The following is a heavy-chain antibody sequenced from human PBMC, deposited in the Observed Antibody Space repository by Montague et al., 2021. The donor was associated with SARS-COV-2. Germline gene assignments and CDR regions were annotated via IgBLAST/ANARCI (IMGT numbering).Heavy chain of an antibody. V-gene: IGHV2-5*02. CDR3: AHRRVATNPYYFDY. J-gene: IGHJ4*02. D-gene: IGHD1-14*01. CDR2: IYWDGSQ. Sequence: PALVKPTQTLTLTCTFSGFSFSINGMGVGWIRQPPGKALEWLALIYWDGSQRYSPSLERRLTITKDTSKNQVVLTMINMDPVDTATYYCAHRRVATNPYYFDYWGQGTLVTVSS. CDR1: GFSFSINGMG.